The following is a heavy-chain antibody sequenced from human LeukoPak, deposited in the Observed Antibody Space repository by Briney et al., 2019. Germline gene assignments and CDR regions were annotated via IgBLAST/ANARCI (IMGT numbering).Heavy chain of an antibody. Sequence: ASVKVSCKASGYTFTSYDINWVRQATGQGLEWMGWMNPNSGNTGYAQKFQGRVTMTRNTSISTAYMELSSLRSEDTAVYYCARDPQFASGRGDAFDIWGQGTMVTVSS. D-gene: IGHD3-10*01. V-gene: IGHV1-8*01. J-gene: IGHJ3*02. CDR2: MNPNSGNT. CDR3: ARDPQFASGRGDAFDI. CDR1: GYTFTSYD.